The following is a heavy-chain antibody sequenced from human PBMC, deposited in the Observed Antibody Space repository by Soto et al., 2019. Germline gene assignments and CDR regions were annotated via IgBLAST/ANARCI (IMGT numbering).Heavy chain of an antibody. CDR2: SYWSDDK. D-gene: IGHD6-19*01. CDR3: AHSPPIAVVGAPRKFTWFDP. Sequence: SGPTLVNPTQTLTLTCTFSGFSLSKSGVGEDWIRQPPGTALGWLELSYWSDDKRYSPSLKSRLTITKNTSKNQVVRTMTNRDPVDTATYYCAHSPPIAVVGAPRKFTWFDPWSQRTRVAVSS. J-gene: IGHJ5*02. V-gene: IGHV2-5*01. CDR1: GFSLSKSGVG.